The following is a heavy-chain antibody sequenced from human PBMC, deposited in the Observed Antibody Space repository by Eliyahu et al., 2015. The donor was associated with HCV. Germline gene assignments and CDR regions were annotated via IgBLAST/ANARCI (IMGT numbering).Heavy chain of an antibody. V-gene: IGHV3-15*07. D-gene: IGHD5-12*01. CDR2: IKSKVNGGTT. J-gene: IGHJ4*02. CDR3: CTGGYYFDY. Sequence: EEQLVESGGGLVKPGGSLXLSXVGSGFTFSNAWMNWVRQAPGKGLEWVGRIKSKVNGGTTDYAAPVKGRFTVSRDDSENTVYLQINSLKTEDTAVYYCCTGGYYFDYWGQGTPVTVSS. CDR1: GFTFSNAW.